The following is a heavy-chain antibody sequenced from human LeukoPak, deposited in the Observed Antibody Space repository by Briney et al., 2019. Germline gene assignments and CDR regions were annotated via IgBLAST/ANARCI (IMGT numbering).Heavy chain of an antibody. V-gene: IGHV3-23*01. D-gene: IGHD6-19*01. CDR1: GLTFSSYA. Sequence: GGSLRLSCAASGLTFSSYAMTWVRQAPGEGLEWVSVISDSGGTIHYADSVKGRFTISRDNSKNTLYLQMNSLRAEDTAVYYCAKYISGYAPNFDYWGQETLVTVSS. J-gene: IGHJ4*02. CDR2: ISDSGGTI. CDR3: AKYISGYAPNFDY.